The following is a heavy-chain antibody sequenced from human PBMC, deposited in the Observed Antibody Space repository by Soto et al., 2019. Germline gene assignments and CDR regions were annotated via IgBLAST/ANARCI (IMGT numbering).Heavy chain of an antibody. Sequence: SETLSLTCTVSGDSISAYSWSWVRQPPGKGLEWIGNIHYNGNTKYNPSLKSRVTMSLDTSKNQFSLRLISVTAADTAMYYCAKVRGSGGKLWFGELPTPFFDYWGQGTLVTVSS. CDR2: IHYNGNT. D-gene: IGHD3-10*01. CDR1: GDSISAYS. J-gene: IGHJ4*02. CDR3: AKVRGSGGKLWFGELPTPFFDY. V-gene: IGHV4-59*01.